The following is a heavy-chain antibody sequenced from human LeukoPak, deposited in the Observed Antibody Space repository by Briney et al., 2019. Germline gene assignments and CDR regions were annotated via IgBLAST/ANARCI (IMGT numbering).Heavy chain of an antibody. V-gene: IGHV3-7*01. CDR2: IKQNGSEI. CDR1: GFTFSDFW. J-gene: IGHJ4*02. CDR3: AREGPGYSFDY. D-gene: IGHD5-18*01. Sequence: GGSLRLSCEASGFTFSDFWMSWVRQAPGKGLEWVANIKQNGSEIDYVDSVKGRFTISRDNAKNSLYLQMNSLRAEDTAVYYCAREGPGYSFDYWGQGTLVTVSS.